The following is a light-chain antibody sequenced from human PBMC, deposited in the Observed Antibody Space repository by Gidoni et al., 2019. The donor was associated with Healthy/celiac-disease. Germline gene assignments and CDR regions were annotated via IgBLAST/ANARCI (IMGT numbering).Light chain of an antibody. CDR1: QNISSY. J-gene: IGKJ3*01. Sequence: LDMTVSPSSLSASVGDRVTITCQASQNISSYLNWYQQKPGKAPKLLIYAASSLQSGVPSRFSGSGSGTDFTLTISSLQPEDFATYYCQQCYSTPQTFGPGTKVEIK. V-gene: IGKV1-39*01. CDR2: AAS. CDR3: QQCYSTPQT.